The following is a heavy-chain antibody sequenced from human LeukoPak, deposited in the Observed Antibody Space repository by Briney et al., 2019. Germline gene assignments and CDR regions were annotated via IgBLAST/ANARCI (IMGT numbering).Heavy chain of an antibody. V-gene: IGHV4-34*01. CDR2: INHSGST. CDR3: ARAIVTASQKYYFDY. Sequence: SETLSLTCAVYGGSFSVYYWSWIRQPPGKGLEWIGEINHSGSTNYNPSLKSRVTISVDTSKNQFSLKLSSVTAADTAVYYCARAIVTASQKYYFDYWGQGTLVTVSS. CDR1: GGSFSVYY. J-gene: IGHJ4*02. D-gene: IGHD2-21*02.